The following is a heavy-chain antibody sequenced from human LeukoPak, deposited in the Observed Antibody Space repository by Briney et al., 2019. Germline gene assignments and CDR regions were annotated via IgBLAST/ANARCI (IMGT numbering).Heavy chain of an antibody. CDR1: GFSFSSYS. V-gene: IGHV3-21*01. D-gene: IGHD3-16*02. CDR2: ISSSSNYI. CDR3: AREGLGELSLLRGFDY. J-gene: IGHJ4*02. Sequence: SGGSLRLSCAASGFSFSSYSMKWVRQAPGKGLVWVSSISSSSNYIYYADSVKGRFTISRDNAKNSLYLQMNSLRAEDTAVYYCAREGLGELSLLRGFDYWGQGTPVTVSS.